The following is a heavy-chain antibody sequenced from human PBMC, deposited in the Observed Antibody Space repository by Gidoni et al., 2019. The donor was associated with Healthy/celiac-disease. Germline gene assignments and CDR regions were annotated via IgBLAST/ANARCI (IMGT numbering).Heavy chain of an antibody. D-gene: IGHD2-2*01. CDR1: GFTFSSYA. V-gene: IGHV3-23*01. CDR2: ISGSGGST. J-gene: IGHJ4*02. Sequence: EVQLLESGGGLVQPGGSLRLSGAASGFTFSSYAMSWVRQAPGKGLEWVSAISGSGGSTYYADSVKGRFTISRDNSKNTLYLQMNSLRAEDTAVYYCAKDVCSSTSCYSFDYWGQGTLVTVSS. CDR3: AKDVCSSTSCYSFDY.